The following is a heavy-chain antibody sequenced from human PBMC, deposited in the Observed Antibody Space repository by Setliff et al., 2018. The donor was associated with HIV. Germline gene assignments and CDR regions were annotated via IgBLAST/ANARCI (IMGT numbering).Heavy chain of an antibody. CDR3: ARHSITSLSWFDP. V-gene: IGHV2-26*01. D-gene: IGHD6-6*01. Sequence: SGPTLVNPTQTLTLTCTVSGFSLSNARMGVSWIRQPPGKALEWLAHIFSNDEKSYSTSLKSRLTISKDTSKSQAVLTMTNMDPVDTATYYCARHSITSLSWFDPWGQGTLVTVSS. CDR1: GFSLSNARMG. CDR2: IFSNDEK. J-gene: IGHJ5*02.